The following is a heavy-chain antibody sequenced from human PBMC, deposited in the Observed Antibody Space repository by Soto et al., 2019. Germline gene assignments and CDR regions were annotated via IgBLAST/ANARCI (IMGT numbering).Heavy chain of an antibody. Sequence: QVQLQESGPGLVKPSGTLSLTCAVSGGSISSSNWWSWVRQPPGKGLEWIGEIYHSGSTNYNPSLKSRVTIPADKSKRQSALKLSSVTAADTAVYYCARSEAAAAWDYWGQRTLVTVSS. J-gene: IGHJ4*02. CDR1: GGSISSSNW. V-gene: IGHV4-4*02. CDR3: ARSEAAAAWDY. CDR2: IYHSGST. D-gene: IGHD6-13*01.